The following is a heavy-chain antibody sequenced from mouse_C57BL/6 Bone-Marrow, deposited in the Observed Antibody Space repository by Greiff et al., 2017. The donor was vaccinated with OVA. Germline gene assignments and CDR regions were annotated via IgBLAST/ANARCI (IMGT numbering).Heavy chain of an antibody. CDR2: ISSGGSYT. J-gene: IGHJ4*01. CDR1: GFTFSSYG. D-gene: IGHD2-2*01. CDR3: ARNGYDDAMDY. Sequence: EVKLQESGGDLVKPGGSLKLSCAASGFTFSSYGMSWVRQTPDQRLERVATISSGGSYTYYPDSVKGRFTISRDNAKNTLYLQMSSLKSEDTAMYYCARNGYDDAMDYWGQGTSVTVSS. V-gene: IGHV5-6*01.